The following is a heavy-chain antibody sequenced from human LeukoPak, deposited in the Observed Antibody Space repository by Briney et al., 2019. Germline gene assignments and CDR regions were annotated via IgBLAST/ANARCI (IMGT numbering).Heavy chain of an antibody. CDR2: IYTGDSDT. J-gene: IGHJ4*02. CDR3: ARQDSSSSGAYYFDY. CDR1: GYSFTSYW. D-gene: IGHD6-6*01. Sequence: GESLKISCEASGYSFTSYWIGWVRQMPGKGLEWMGIIYTGDSDTRYSPSFQGQVTISADKSISTAYLQWSSLKASDTAIYYCARQDSSSSGAYYFDYWGQGTLVTVSS. V-gene: IGHV5-51*01.